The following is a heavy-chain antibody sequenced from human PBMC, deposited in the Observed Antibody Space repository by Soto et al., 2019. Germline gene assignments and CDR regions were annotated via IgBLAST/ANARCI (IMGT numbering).Heavy chain of an antibody. J-gene: IGHJ4*02. Sequence: EVQMVESGGGLVQPGGSLRLSCAVSGFTFSRFWMHWVRQAPGKGLVWVSRITSDGRTTDYADSVKGRFTISRDNAKNPVFLQMDSLTAEDTAVYYCATLNSFGSDFWGQGTLVTVSS. CDR2: ITSDGRTT. CDR3: ATLNSFGSDF. V-gene: IGHV3-74*01. CDR1: GFTFSRFW. D-gene: IGHD3-3*01.